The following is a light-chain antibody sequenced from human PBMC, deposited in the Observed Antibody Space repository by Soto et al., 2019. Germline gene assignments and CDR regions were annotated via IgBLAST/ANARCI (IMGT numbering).Light chain of an antibody. V-gene: IGLV2-8*01. J-gene: IGLJ2*01. CDR2: EVS. CDR1: SSDVGGYNY. CDR3: SSYAGRNNLV. Sequence: QSVLTQPPSASGSPGQSVTISCTGTSSDVGGYNYVSWYQQHPGKAPKLMIYEVSQRPSGVPDRFSGSKSGNTASLTVSGLEAEYEADYYCSSYAGRNNLVFGGGTKPTAL.